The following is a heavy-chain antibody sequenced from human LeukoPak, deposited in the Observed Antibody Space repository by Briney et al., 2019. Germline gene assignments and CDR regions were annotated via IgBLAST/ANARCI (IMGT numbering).Heavy chain of an antibody. CDR1: GYTFTSYA. CDR3: ARGGDYYDSSGYLLNAFDI. CDR2: INTNTGNP. J-gene: IGHJ3*02. V-gene: IGHV7-4-1*02. Sequence: ASVKVSCKASGYTFTSYAMNWVRQAPGQGLEWMGWINTNTGNPTYAQGFTGRFVFSLDTSVSTAYLQISSLKAEDTAVYYCARGGDYYDSSGYLLNAFDIWGQGTMVTVSS. D-gene: IGHD3-22*01.